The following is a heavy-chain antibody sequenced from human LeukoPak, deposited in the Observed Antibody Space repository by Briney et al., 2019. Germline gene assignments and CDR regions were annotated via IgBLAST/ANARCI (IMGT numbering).Heavy chain of an antibody. CDR1: GYSISSGYF. J-gene: IGHJ4*02. CDR3: AREYGYSYGYGDY. Sequence: PSETLSLTCAVSGYSISSGYFWGWIRQPPGKGLEWIGSIHHSGSTYYNPSLKSRVTISVDTSKNQFSLKLSSVTAADTAVYYGAREYGYSYGYGDYWGQGTLVTVSS. CDR2: IHHSGST. D-gene: IGHD5-18*01. V-gene: IGHV4-38-2*02.